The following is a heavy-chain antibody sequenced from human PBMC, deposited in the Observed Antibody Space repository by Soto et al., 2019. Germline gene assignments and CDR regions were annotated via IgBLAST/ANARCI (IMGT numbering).Heavy chain of an antibody. CDR1: GFTFSSYA. CDR2: ISGSGGST. J-gene: IGHJ5*02. CDR3: AKDQFHLGELSPSP. Sequence: EVQLLESGGGLVQPGGSLRLSCAASGFTFSSYAMSWVRQAPGKGLEWVSAISGSGGSTYYADSVKGRFTITRDNSKNTLYLQMNSLRAEDTAVFYCAKDQFHLGELSPSPWGQGTLVTVSS. D-gene: IGHD3-16*02. V-gene: IGHV3-23*01.